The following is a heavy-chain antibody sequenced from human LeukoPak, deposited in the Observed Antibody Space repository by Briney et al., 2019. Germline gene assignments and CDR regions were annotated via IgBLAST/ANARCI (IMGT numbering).Heavy chain of an antibody. Sequence: KPSETLSLTCTVSGGSISGYYWSWIRQSPGKGLEWIGHIFYSGNTNYNPSLKSRVTISVDTSKNQFSLKLNSVTAADSAVHYCARYIAAFNWFDPWGQGTLVTVSS. CDR3: ARYIAAFNWFDP. V-gene: IGHV4-59*08. D-gene: IGHD2-21*01. CDR1: GGSISGYY. CDR2: IFYSGNT. J-gene: IGHJ5*02.